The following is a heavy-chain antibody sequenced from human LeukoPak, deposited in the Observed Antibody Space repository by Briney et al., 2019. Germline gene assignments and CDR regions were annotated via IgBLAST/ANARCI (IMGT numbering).Heavy chain of an antibody. CDR2: ISGSGGST. V-gene: IGHV3-23*01. D-gene: IGHD4-17*01. CDR3: ARDARDGDYFDY. J-gene: IGHJ4*02. CDR1: GFTFSSYA. Sequence: PGGSLRLSCAASGFTFSSYAMSWVRQAPGKGLEWVSAISGSGGSTYYADSVKGRFTISRDNAKNSLYLQMNSLRAEDTAVYYCARDARDGDYFDYWGQGTLVTVSS.